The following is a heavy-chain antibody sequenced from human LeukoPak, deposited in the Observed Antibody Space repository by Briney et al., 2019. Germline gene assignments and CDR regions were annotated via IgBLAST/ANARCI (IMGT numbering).Heavy chain of an antibody. CDR2: MNPNSGNT. V-gene: IGHV1-8*01. CDR3: ARVPQRNVRYWYYYMDV. D-gene: IGHD1-1*01. J-gene: IGHJ6*03. CDR1: GYTFTSYD. Sequence: ASVKVSCKASGYTFTSYDINWVRQATGQGLEWMGWMNPNSGNTGYAQKFQGRVTMTRNTSISTAYMELSSLRSEDTAVYYCARVPQRNVRYWYYYMDVWGKGTTVTISS.